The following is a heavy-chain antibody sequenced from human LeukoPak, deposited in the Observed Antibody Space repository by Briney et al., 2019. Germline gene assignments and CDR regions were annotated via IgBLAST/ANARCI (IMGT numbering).Heavy chain of an antibody. Sequence: GGSLRLSCAASGFTFCTYSMNWVRQAPGKGLEWVSSISSSGDFIYYADSVKGRFTISRDNAENSLYLQMNSLRAEDTAVYYCARVREAISYSDYWGQGTLVTVSS. D-gene: IGHD3-3*01. CDR1: GFTFCTYS. CDR3: ARVREAISYSDY. CDR2: ISSSGDFI. J-gene: IGHJ4*02. V-gene: IGHV3-21*01.